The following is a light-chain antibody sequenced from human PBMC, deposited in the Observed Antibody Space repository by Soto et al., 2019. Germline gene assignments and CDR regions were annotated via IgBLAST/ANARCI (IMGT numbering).Light chain of an antibody. CDR3: HQYGSTPQVT. V-gene: IGKV3-15*01. CDR1: QSVSSK. CDR2: GVS. Sequence: EIVMTQSPATLSVSPVERATLSCRASQSVSSKLAWFQQKPVQAPSLLIYGVSTRATGVPVRFSGSGWGAELSLTINSLQSEDVAVYYCHQYGSTPQVTFGQGTRLEIK. J-gene: IGKJ5*01.